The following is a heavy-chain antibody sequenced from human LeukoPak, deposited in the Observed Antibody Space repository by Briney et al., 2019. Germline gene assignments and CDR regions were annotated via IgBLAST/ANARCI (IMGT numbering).Heavy chain of an antibody. V-gene: IGHV3-30*02. D-gene: IGHD3-9*01. Sequence: GGSLRLSCAASGFTFSSYGMHWVRQAPGKGLEWVAFIRYDGSNKYYADSVKGRFTISRDNSKNTLYLQMNSLRAEDTAVYYCAKPGGYDMALAFDYWGQGTLVTVSS. CDR3: AKPGGYDMALAFDY. CDR1: GFTFSSYG. J-gene: IGHJ4*02. CDR2: IRYDGSNK.